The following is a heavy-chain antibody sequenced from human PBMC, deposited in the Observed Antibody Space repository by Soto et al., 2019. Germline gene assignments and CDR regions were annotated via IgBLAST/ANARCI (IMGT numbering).Heavy chain of an antibody. V-gene: IGHV3-30*18. CDR1: GFTFSSYG. J-gene: IGHJ4*02. Sequence: QVQLVESGGGVVQPGRSLRLSCAASGFTFSSYGMHWVRQAPGKGLEWVAVISYDGSNKYYADSVKGRFTISRDNSKNTLYLQMNSLRAEDTAVYYCAKESYYYDSSGYSFDYWGQGTLVTVSS. CDR2: ISYDGSNK. D-gene: IGHD3-22*01. CDR3: AKESYYYDSSGYSFDY.